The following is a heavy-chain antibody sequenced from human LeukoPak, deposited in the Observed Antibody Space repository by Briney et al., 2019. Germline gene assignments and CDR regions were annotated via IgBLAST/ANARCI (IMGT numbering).Heavy chain of an antibody. D-gene: IGHD3-10*01. CDR3: ASVLLWFGELARDY. J-gene: IGHJ4*02. CDR1: GFTFSSYG. V-gene: IGHV3-23*01. CDR2: ISGSGGST. Sequence: GGSLRLSCAASGFTFSSYGMSWVRQAPGKGLEWVSAISGSGGSTYYADSVKGRFTISRDNSKNTLYLQMNSLRAEDTAVYYCASVLLWFGELARDYWGQGTLVTVSS.